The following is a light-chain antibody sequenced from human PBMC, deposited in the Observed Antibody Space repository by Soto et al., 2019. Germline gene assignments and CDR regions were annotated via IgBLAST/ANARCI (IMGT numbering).Light chain of an antibody. Sequence: EVVLTQSPGTLSLSPGETATLSCRASQGVSSNNLAWYQQKPGQAPRLLIFNTSNRATGIPARFSGSGSGTDFTLTISGLEPEDFAVYYCQQRTNRPPITFGQGTRLEIK. CDR1: QGVSSNN. CDR2: NTS. J-gene: IGKJ5*01. V-gene: IGKV3-11*01. CDR3: QQRTNRPPIT.